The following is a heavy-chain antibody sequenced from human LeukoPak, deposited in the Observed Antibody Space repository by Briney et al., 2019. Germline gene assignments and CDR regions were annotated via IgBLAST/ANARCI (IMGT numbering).Heavy chain of an antibody. CDR3: ARFGGCSSTSCYPFDY. Sequence: SETLSLTCTVSGGPISSYYWSWIRQPPGKGLEWIGYIYTSGSTNYNPSLKSRVTISVDTSKNQFSLKLSSVTAADTAVYYCARFGGCSSTSCYPFDYWGQGTLVTVSS. J-gene: IGHJ4*02. V-gene: IGHV4-4*09. CDR1: GGPISSYY. CDR2: IYTSGST. D-gene: IGHD2-2*01.